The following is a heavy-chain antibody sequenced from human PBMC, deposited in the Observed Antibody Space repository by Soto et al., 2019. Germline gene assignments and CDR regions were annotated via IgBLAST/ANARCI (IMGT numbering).Heavy chain of an antibody. D-gene: IGHD2-2*02. CDR2: IDPSDSYT. Sequence: PGESLKISCKGSGYRFTSYWISWVRQMPGKGLEGMGRIDPSDSYTNYSPSFQGHVTISADKSISTAYLQWSSLKASDTAMYYCARRRRRYCSSTSCYKYPAGGMDVWGQGTMVTVSS. V-gene: IGHV5-10-1*01. J-gene: IGHJ6*02. CDR3: ARRRRRYCSSTSCYKYPAGGMDV. CDR1: GYRFTSYW.